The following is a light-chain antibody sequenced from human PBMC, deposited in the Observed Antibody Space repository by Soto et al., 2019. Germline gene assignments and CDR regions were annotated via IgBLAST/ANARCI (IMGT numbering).Light chain of an antibody. Sequence: SYELTQPPSVSVSPGQTASITCSGDNLGHKYACWYQQKPGQSPVMVIYQDNKRPSGIPERFSGSNSGNTATLTISGTQAMDEADYYCQAWDSSTDLVFGGGTKLTVL. J-gene: IGLJ2*01. V-gene: IGLV3-1*01. CDR3: QAWDSSTDLV. CDR1: NLGHKY. CDR2: QDN.